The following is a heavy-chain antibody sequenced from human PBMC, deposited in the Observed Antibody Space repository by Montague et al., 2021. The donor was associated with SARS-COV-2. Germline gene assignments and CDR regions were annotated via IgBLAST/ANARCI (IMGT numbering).Heavy chain of an antibody. J-gene: IGHJ6*03. D-gene: IGHD3-10*01. CDR3: ASSYYYGSGTYAYNYYMDV. Sequence: SETLPLTSTVSGGSVSSSPYYWGWIRQPPGRGLEWVGSISYSGRTYFXPSLKSRLTISVDSSENQFSLRLSSVTAADTAVYYCASSYYYGSGTYAYNYYMDVWGKGTTVTVSS. CDR1: GGSVSSSPYY. V-gene: IGHV4-39*01. CDR2: ISYSGRT.